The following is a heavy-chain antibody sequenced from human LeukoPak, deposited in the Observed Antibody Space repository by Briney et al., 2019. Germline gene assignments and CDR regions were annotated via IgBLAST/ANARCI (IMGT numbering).Heavy chain of an antibody. V-gene: IGHV3-23*01. CDR3: AKGGLTMVRGVITYYYYYMDV. J-gene: IGHJ6*03. Sequence: PGGSLRLSCAASGFTFSSYGMSWVRQAPGKGLEWVSAISGSGGSTYYADSVKGRFTISRDNPKNTLYLQMNSLRAEDTAVYYCAKGGLTMVRGVITYYYYYMDVWGKGTTVTISS. CDR2: ISGSGGST. D-gene: IGHD3-10*01. CDR1: GFTFSSYG.